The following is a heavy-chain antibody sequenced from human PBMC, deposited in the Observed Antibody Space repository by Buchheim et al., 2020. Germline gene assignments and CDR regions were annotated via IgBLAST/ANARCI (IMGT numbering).Heavy chain of an antibody. Sequence: QVQLQESGPGLVKPSQTLSLTCTVSGGFISSGGYYWSWIRQPPGKGLEWIGEINHSGSTNYNPSLKSRVTISVDTSKNQFSLKLSSVTAADTAVYYCAGGGGWELPTTVSPFDYWGQGTL. V-gene: IGHV4-31*03. D-gene: IGHD1-26*01. CDR3: AGGGGWELPTTVSPFDY. CDR2: INHSGST. J-gene: IGHJ4*02. CDR1: GGFISSGGYY.